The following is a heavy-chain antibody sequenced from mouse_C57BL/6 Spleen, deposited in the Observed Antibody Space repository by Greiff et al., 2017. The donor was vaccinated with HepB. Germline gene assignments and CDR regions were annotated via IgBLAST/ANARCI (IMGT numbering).Heavy chain of an antibody. J-gene: IGHJ1*03. CDR3: ARGVVATGYLDD. D-gene: IGHD1-1*01. Sequence: QVQLKQPGAELVKPGASVKLSCKASGYTFTSYWMHWVKQRPGRGLEWIGRIDPNSGGTKYNEKFKSKATLTVDKPSSTAYMQRSSLTSEDSAVYYCARGVVATGYLDDWGKGTSVTVSS. V-gene: IGHV1-72*01. CDR1: GYTFTSYW. CDR2: IDPNSGGT.